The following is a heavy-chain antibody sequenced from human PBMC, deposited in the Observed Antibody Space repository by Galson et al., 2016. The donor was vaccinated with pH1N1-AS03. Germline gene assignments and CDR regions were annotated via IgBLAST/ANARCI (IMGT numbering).Heavy chain of an antibody. Sequence: LRLSCAASRLTVSSNYMSWVRQAPGKGLEWVSVIYSGGSAYYADSVKGRFTISRHNSKNTLYLQMNSLRAEDTAVYYCARDAVSRYWYFDLWGRGTLVTVSS. D-gene: IGHD4-17*01. J-gene: IGHJ2*01. V-gene: IGHV3-53*04. CDR3: ARDAVSRYWYFDL. CDR1: RLTVSSNY. CDR2: IYSGGSA.